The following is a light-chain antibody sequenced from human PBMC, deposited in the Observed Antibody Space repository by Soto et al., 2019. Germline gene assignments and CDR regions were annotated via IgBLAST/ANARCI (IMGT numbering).Light chain of an antibody. V-gene: IGLV2-14*01. CDR3: SSYTNTSTLYV. CDR2: EVS. CDR1: SSDIGGYNY. Sequence: LTQPASVSGSPGQSITISCTGTSSDIGGYNYVSWYQQQPGKAPTLIIYEVSDRPSGISIRFSGSKSGNTASLTISGLQAEDEAYYFCSSYTNTSTLYVFGTGTKVTVL. J-gene: IGLJ1*01.